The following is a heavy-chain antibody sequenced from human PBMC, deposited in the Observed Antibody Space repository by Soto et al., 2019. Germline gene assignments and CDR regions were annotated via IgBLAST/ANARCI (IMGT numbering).Heavy chain of an antibody. CDR2: MNQDGSEK. D-gene: IGHD6-13*01. CDR1: DFLFSTDW. J-gene: IGHJ4*02. V-gene: IGHV3-7*03. Sequence: PGGSPRLSAPASDFLFSTDWTTGVPQAPGKGLEWVANMNQDGSEKYYLDSVKGRFTISRDNPKHSLYLQMNRLRAEDTAVYYCAREMRKYSSGWYYFDYWGQGTLVTVCS. CDR3: AREMRKYSSGWYYFDY.